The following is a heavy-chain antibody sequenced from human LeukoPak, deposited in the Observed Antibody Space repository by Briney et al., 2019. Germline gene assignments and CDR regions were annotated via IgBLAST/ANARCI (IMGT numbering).Heavy chain of an antibody. Sequence: GGSLRLSCAASGFTFDDYGMSWVGQAPGKWLEWVSGINWNGGSTGYADSVKGRFTISRDNAKNSLYLQMNSLRAEDTALYYCAREDLTWGIAVAGTGVDYWGQGTLVTVSS. CDR2: INWNGGST. CDR1: GFTFDDYG. J-gene: IGHJ4*02. D-gene: IGHD6-19*01. V-gene: IGHV3-20*04. CDR3: AREDLTWGIAVAGTGVDY.